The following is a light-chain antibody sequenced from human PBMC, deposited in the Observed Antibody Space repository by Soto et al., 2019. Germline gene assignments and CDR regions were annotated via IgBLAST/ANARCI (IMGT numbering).Light chain of an antibody. Sequence: QSVLTQPASVSGSPGQSITISCTGTSSDIGTYNFVSWYQQRPGKAPKFIIYDDVRRPSGVSNRFSGSKSGNTASLTISGLQAEDEADYYCSSYAGSDNFCVFGTGTKLTVL. CDR2: DDV. V-gene: IGLV2-23*02. J-gene: IGLJ1*01. CDR3: SSYAGSDNFCV. CDR1: SSDIGTYNF.